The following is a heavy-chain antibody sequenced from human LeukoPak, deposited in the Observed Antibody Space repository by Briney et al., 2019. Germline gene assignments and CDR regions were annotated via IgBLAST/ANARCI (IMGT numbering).Heavy chain of an antibody. J-gene: IGHJ4*02. D-gene: IGHD5-12*01. CDR3: ARDPKGRGYSGYGDY. Sequence: ASVKASCKASGYTFTSYYMHWVPQAPGQGLEWMGIINPSGGSTSYAQKFQGRVTMTRDTSTSTVYMELSSLRSEDTAVYYCARDPKGRGYSGYGDYWGQGTLVTVSS. CDR2: INPSGGST. V-gene: IGHV1-46*01. CDR1: GYTFTSYY.